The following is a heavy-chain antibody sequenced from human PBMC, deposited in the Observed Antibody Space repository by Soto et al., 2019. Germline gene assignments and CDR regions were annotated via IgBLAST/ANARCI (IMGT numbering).Heavy chain of an antibody. CDR3: VPLCRYCSTTTPS. Sequence: LRLSCAASGFTFSTYAMSWVRQAPRKGLEWVSAISGNGGDYTYYADSVKGRFTISRDNSKNTLYLQMNSLRAEDTAVYYCVPLCRYCSTTTPSWGQGTLVTVSS. J-gene: IGHJ4*02. CDR2: ISGNGGDYT. CDR1: GFTFSTYA. D-gene: IGHD2-2*01. V-gene: IGHV3-23*01.